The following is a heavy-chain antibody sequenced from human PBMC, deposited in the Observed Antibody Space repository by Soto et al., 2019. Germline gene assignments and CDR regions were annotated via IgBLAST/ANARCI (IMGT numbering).Heavy chain of an antibody. Sequence: QLQLQESGSGLVKPSQTLSLTCAVSGGSITSGTYFWSWIRQPPGKGLEWNGHINHSGSTYYNPSIKSRLTISVDRSKNQFSLKLNSVTAADTAVYYCARARLRRTGRAFDMWGQGTMVTVSS. D-gene: IGHD2-21*02. CDR2: INHSGST. CDR3: ARARLRRTGRAFDM. V-gene: IGHV4-30-2*01. CDR1: GGSITSGTYF. J-gene: IGHJ3*02.